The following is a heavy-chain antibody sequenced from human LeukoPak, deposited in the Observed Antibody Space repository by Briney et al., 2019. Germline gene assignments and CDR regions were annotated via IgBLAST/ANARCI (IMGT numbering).Heavy chain of an antibody. CDR2: ISTSSSYT. J-gene: IGHJ4*02. CDR3: ARGYSSAI. D-gene: IGHD6-19*01. V-gene: IGHV3-21*01. CDR1: GFTFSSYT. Sequence: GGSLRLSCAASGFTFSSYTMDWVRQAPGKGLEWVSSISTSSSYTYYTDSVKGRFTISRDNAKNSLSLQMNSLRAEDTAVYYCARGYSSAIWDQGTLVTVSS.